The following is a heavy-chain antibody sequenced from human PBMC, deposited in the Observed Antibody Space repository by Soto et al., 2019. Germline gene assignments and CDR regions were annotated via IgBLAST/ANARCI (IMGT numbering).Heavy chain of an antibody. Sequence: QVQLQESGPGLVKPSETLSLTCTVSGGSISSYYWSWIRQPPGKGLEWIGYIYYSGSTNYNPSLKSRVTIEVETSKNQFYLRLSSVTAADTAVYYCARRAGYYGSGSYYDYWGQGTLVTVSS. CDR3: ARRAGYYGSGSYYDY. CDR1: GGSISSYY. D-gene: IGHD3-10*01. V-gene: IGHV4-59*01. CDR2: IYYSGST. J-gene: IGHJ4*02.